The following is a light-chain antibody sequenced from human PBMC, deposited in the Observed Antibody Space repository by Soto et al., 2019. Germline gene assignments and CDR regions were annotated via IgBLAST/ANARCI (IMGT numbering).Light chain of an antibody. J-gene: IGLJ3*02. V-gene: IGLV1-44*01. CDR1: SCNIGCNT. CDR3: ATWDDSLNVV. Sequence: QSVLTQSPSASGTPGQRVSISCSGSSCNIGCNTVSWYQHFPGTAPKLLIYSNDQRPSAVPGRFSGSKSGSSASLAISGLQSEDEAYYYCATWDDSLNVVFGGGTKLTVL. CDR2: SND.